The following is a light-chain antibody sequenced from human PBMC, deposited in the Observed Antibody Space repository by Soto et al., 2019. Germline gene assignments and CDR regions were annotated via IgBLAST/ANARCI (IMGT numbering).Light chain of an antibody. J-gene: IGLJ2*01. V-gene: IGLV2-14*01. CDR1: SSDVGGYNY. CDR3: NSYTSSSTYVV. Sequence: QSALTQPASVSGSPGQSITISCTGTSSDVGGYNYVSWYQQHPGKAPKLMINEVSNRPSGVSNRFSGSKSGNTASLTISGLQAEDEADYYCNSYTSSSTYVVFGGGTKLTVL. CDR2: EVS.